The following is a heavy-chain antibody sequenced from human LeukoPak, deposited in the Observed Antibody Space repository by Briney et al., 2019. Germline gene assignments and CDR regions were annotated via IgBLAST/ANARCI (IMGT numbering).Heavy chain of an antibody. CDR3: ARDRGARGRGLA. Sequence: GGSLGLSCAASGFTFRIYSMNWVRRAPGTGLEWVSSIGPSSGDISYADSVKGRFTISRDNDKNSLYLQMNSLRAEDTAVYYCARDRGARGRGLAWGQGAQVTVSS. CDR1: GFTFRIYS. CDR2: IGPSSGDI. J-gene: IGHJ5*02. V-gene: IGHV3-21*01. D-gene: IGHD3-10*01.